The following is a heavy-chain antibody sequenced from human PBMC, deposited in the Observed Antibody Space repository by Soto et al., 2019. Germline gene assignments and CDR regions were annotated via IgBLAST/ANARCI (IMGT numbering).Heavy chain of an antibody. CDR3: ARGAPQYYYDQTGFDY. D-gene: IGHD3-22*01. CDR1: GGSFSSYA. V-gene: IGHV1-69*13. CDR2: IIPIFGTA. J-gene: IGHJ4*02. Sequence: ASAKVSCKASGGSFSSYASSWVRQAPGQGLEWMGGIIPIFGTANYAQKFQGRVTITADESTSTAYMELSSLRSEDTAGYYCARGAPQYYYDQTGFDYWGQGTLVTVSS.